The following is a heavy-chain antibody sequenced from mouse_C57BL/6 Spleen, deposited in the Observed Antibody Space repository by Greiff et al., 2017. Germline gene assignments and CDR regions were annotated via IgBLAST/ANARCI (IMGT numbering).Heavy chain of an antibody. CDR2: IWGVGST. Sequence: VQLQQSGPGLVAPSQSLSITCTVSGFSLTSYGVDWVRQSPGKGLEWLGVIWGVGSTNYNSPLKSRLSISKDNSKSKVFVKMNSLQTDDTAMYYCAIYYDYDVGFAYWGQGTLVTVSA. CDR3: AIYYDYDVGFAY. CDR1: GFSLTSYG. V-gene: IGHV2-6*01. J-gene: IGHJ3*01. D-gene: IGHD2-4*01.